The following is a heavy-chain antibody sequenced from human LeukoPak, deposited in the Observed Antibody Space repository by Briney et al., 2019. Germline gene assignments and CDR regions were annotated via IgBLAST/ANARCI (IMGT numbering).Heavy chain of an antibody. CDR2: KSYDGSNK. CDR3: ARADILYTVYYYGMDV. D-gene: IGHD2-8*01. CDR1: GVTFSSYA. J-gene: IGHJ6*02. V-gene: IGHV3-30-3*01. Sequence: GRSLRLSCAASGVTFSSYAMHWVRQAPGKGLEWVAVKSYDGSNKYYADSVKGRFTISRDNSKNTLYLQMNSLRAEDTAVYYCARADILYTVYYYGMDVWGQGSTVTVSS.